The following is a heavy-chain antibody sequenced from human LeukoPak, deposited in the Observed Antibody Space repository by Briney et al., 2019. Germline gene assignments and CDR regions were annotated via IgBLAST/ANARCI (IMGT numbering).Heavy chain of an antibody. Sequence: SVKVSCKASGGTFSSYTISWVRQAPGQGLEWMGRIIPILGIANYAQKFQGRVTITADKSTSTAYMELSSLRPDDTAVYYCARGSELARFDYWGQGTLVTVSS. CDR3: ARGSELARFDY. CDR1: GGTFSSYT. V-gene: IGHV1-69*02. D-gene: IGHD1-26*01. CDR2: IIPILGIA. J-gene: IGHJ4*02.